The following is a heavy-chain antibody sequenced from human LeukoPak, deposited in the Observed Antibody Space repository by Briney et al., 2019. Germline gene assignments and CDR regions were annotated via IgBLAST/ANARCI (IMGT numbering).Heavy chain of an antibody. CDR1: GGSISSGGYY. Sequence: PSETLSLTCTVSGGSISSGGYYWSWIRQPPGKGLEWIGYIYHSGSTYYNPSLKSRVTISVDTSKNQFSLKLSSVTAAGTAVYYCARDNRADYWGQGTLVTVSS. CDR3: ARDNRADY. V-gene: IGHV4-30-2*01. J-gene: IGHJ4*02. CDR2: IYHSGST.